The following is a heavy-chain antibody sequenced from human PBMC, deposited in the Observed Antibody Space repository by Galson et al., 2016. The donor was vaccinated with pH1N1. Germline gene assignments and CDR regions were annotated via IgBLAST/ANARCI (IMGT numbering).Heavy chain of an antibody. CDR1: GYSFTTHW. CDR2: IYAGDSDA. CDR3: ARQNEGALDV. J-gene: IGHJ6*02. D-gene: IGHD1-1*01. V-gene: IGHV5-51*01. Sequence: QSGAEVKKPGESLKISCKASGYSFTTHWIGWVRQMPGKGLEWMGIIYAGDSDARYSPSLKGQVSFSVDKSITTADLQWRSLKASDTAICYCARQNEGALDVWGQGTTVTVSS.